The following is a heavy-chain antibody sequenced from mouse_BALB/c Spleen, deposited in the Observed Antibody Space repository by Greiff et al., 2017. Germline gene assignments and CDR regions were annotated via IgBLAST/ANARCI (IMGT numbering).Heavy chain of an antibody. J-gene: IGHJ2*01. CDR1: GFNIKDYY. CDR3: TRGGNYVPFDY. Sequence: QVQLQQSGAELVRSGASVKLSCTASGFNIKDYYMHWVKQRPEQGLEWIGNIYPSDSYTNYNQKFKDKATLTVDKSSSTAYMQLSSPTSEDSAVYYCTRGGNYVPFDYWGQGTTLTVSS. D-gene: IGHD2-1*01. CDR2: IYPSDSYT. V-gene: IGHV1-69*02.